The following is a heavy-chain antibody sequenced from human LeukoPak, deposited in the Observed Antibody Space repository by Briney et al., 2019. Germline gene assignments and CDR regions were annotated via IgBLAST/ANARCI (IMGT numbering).Heavy chain of an antibody. CDR1: GFTFSSYG. CDR3: TDSGWYWFDP. D-gene: IGHD6-19*01. CDR2: ISGSGGST. V-gene: IGHV3-23*01. Sequence: GGSLRLSCAASGFTFSSYGMSWVRQAPGKGLEWVSAISGSGGSTYYADSVKGRFTIFRDNYKNTLYLQMNSLRAEDTAVYYCTDSGWYWFDPWGQGTLVTVSS. J-gene: IGHJ5*02.